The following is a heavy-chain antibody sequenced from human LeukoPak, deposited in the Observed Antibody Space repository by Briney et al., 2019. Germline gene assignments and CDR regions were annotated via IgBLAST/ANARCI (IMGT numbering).Heavy chain of an antibody. CDR1: GFTFSSYE. Sequence: PGGSLRLSCAASGFTFSSYEMNWVRQAPGKGLEWVSYISSSGSTIYYADSVKGRFTISRDNSKNTLYLQMNSLRGEDTAVYYCAKNESSWFFDLWGRGTLVTVSS. CDR3: AKNESSWFFDL. V-gene: IGHV3-48*03. D-gene: IGHD1-26*01. CDR2: ISSSGSTI. J-gene: IGHJ2*01.